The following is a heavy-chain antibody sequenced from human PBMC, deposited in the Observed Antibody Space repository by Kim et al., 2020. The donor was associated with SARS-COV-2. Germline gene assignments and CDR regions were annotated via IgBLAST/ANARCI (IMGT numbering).Heavy chain of an antibody. V-gene: IGHV3-33*03. Sequence: YAASGRGRFTIHRDNTKNMLYLKMNSLRAEDPAVYYCARALGYSTSDAFDVWGQGTMVTVSS. J-gene: IGHJ3*01. D-gene: IGHD1-26*01. CDR3: ARALGYSTSDAFDV.